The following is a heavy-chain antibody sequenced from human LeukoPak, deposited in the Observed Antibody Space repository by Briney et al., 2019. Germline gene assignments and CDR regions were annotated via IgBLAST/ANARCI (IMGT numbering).Heavy chain of an antibody. J-gene: IGHJ4*02. D-gene: IGHD5-18*01. CDR1: GFTFSIYS. V-gene: IGHV3-21*01. CDR2: ISSGSTYI. CDR3: ARANTSGYTYGNFDY. Sequence: GGSLRLSCAASGFTFSIYSMDWVRQAPGKGLEWVSSISSGSTYIYYADSVKGRFTISRDDARGSLFLQMNSLRAEDTAVYYCARANTSGYTYGNFDYWGQGTLVTVSS.